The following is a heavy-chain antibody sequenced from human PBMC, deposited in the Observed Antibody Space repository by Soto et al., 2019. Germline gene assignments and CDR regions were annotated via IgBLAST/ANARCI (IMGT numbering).Heavy chain of an antibody. D-gene: IGHD2-8*01. V-gene: IGHV3-48*02. CDR3: ARDNGMAGSFDP. CDR1: GFTFSRYS. CDR2: ITSSSSTI. J-gene: IGHJ5*02. Sequence: EVQLVESGGGLVQPGGSLRLSCAASGFTFSRYSMNWVRKAPGKGLEWISYITSSSSTIYYADSVKGRFTISRDNAKNSLYLQMNSLRDEDTAMYYCARDNGMAGSFDPWGQGTLVTVSS.